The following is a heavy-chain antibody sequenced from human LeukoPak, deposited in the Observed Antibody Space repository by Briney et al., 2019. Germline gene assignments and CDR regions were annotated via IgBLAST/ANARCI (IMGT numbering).Heavy chain of an antibody. D-gene: IGHD6-13*01. Sequence: SQTLSLTCTVSGVSISSGDYYWSWIRQPPGKGLEWIGYIYYSGSTYYNPSLKSRVTISVDTSKNQFSLKLSSVTAADTAVYYCARHHYGSSWYIDYWGQGTLVTVSS. CDR1: GVSISSGDYY. CDR3: ARHHYGSSWYIDY. J-gene: IGHJ4*02. CDR2: IYYSGST. V-gene: IGHV4-30-4*01.